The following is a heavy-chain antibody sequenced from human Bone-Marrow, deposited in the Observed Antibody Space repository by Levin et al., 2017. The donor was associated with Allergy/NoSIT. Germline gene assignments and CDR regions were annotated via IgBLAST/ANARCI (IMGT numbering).Heavy chain of an antibody. Sequence: SLRLSCAASGFTFGDYGFSWVRQAPGRGLEWVAFIRNIDYGGTTEYAASVKGRFTISRDDSKSIAYLQMNSLRTEDTAVYYCSRWITVIDYYYYYYMDVWGEGTTVTVSS. CDR3: SRWITVIDYYYYYYMDV. D-gene: IGHD3-16*01. CDR1: GFTFGDYG. J-gene: IGHJ6*03. CDR2: IRNIDYGGTT. V-gene: IGHV3-49*04.